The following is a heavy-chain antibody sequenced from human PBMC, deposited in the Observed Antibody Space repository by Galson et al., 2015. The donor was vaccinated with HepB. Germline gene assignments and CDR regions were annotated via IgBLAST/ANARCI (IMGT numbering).Heavy chain of an antibody. CDR1: GFTFGNSD. V-gene: IGHV3-23*01. Sequence: SLRLSCAASGFTFGNSDMHWVRQAPGKGLEWVPAISVSGANTYYADSVKGRFTISRDNSKDTLHLQMNSLRPEDTAIYYCAKRYCSGSVCYPIDSWGQGALVTVSS. CDR2: ISVSGANT. D-gene: IGHD2-8*02. CDR3: AKRYCSGSVCYPIDS. J-gene: IGHJ4*02.